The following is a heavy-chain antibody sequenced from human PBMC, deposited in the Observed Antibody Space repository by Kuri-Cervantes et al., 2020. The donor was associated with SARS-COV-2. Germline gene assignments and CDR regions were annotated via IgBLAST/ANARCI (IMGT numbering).Heavy chain of an antibody. J-gene: IGHJ3*02. V-gene: IGHV1-18*01. Sequence: ASVKVSCKASGYTFTSYGISWVRQAPGQGLEWMGWISANNGNTNYAQKLQGRVTMTTDTSTSTAYMELRSLRSDDTAVYYCARGEGAAPDLDAFDIWGQGTMVTVSS. CDR3: ARGEGAAPDLDAFDI. CDR1: GYTFTSYG. CDR2: ISANNGNT. D-gene: IGHD2-21*02.